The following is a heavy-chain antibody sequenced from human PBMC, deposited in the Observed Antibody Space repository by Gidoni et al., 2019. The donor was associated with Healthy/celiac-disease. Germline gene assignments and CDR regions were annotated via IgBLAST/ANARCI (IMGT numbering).Heavy chain of an antibody. J-gene: IGHJ4*02. Sequence: QVQLVQSGAEVKKPGASVKVSCKASGYTFTSYGISWVRQAPGQGLEWMGWISAYNGNTNYAQKLQGRVTMTTDTSTSTAYMELRSLRSDDTAVYYCARDRGVRRYYDSSGYPFDYWGQGTLVTVSS. CDR2: ISAYNGNT. V-gene: IGHV1-18*01. D-gene: IGHD3-22*01. CDR1: GYTFTSYG. CDR3: ARDRGVRRYYDSSGYPFDY.